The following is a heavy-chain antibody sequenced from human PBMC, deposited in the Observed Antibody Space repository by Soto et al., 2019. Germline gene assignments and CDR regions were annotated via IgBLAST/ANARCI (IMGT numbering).Heavy chain of an antibody. J-gene: IGHJ4*02. V-gene: IGHV3-30-3*01. CDR3: ARERRGGNSGYYRDY. CDR1: GFTFSNYA. Sequence: QVQLVESGGGVVQPGRSLRLSCAASGFTFSNYAMHWVRQAPGKGLEWVTVISSDGNNKYYADSVKGRFTISRDNSKNTLYLQVISLRAEDTAVYYCARERRGGNSGYYRDYWGQGTLVTVSS. D-gene: IGHD2-21*02. CDR2: ISSDGNNK.